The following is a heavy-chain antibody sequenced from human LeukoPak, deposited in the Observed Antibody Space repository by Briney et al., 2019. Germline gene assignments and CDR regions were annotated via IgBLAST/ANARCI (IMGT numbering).Heavy chain of an antibody. D-gene: IGHD3-10*01. CDR1: GFTFSNYA. CDR3: AKSVPSGSRTDY. V-gene: IGHV3-23*01. J-gene: IGHJ4*02. Sequence: GGSLRLSCAASGFTFSNYAMNWVRQAPGKGLEWVSSISTGGGTAYYADSVKGRFTISRDNSKNTLYLQMNSLRAEDTAVYYCAKSVPSGSRTDYWGQGTLVTVSS. CDR2: ISTGGGTA.